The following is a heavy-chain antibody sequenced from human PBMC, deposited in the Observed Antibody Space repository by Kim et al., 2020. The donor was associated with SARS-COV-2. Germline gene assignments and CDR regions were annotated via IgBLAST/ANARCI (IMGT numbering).Heavy chain of an antibody. D-gene: IGHD3-10*01. J-gene: IGHJ4*02. CDR2: ISVYNGNT. Sequence: ASVKVSCKASGYTFTSYGISWVRQAPGQGLELMGWISVYNGNTNYAQKVHGRVTMTTDTSTSTAYMELRSLRSDDTAVYYCARMWGWGSYYMGDYWGQGTLITVSS. CDR1: GYTFTSYG. CDR3: ARMWGWGSYYMGDY. V-gene: IGHV1-18*01.